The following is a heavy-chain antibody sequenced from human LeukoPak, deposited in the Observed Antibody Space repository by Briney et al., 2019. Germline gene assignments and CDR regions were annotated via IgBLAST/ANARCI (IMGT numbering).Heavy chain of an antibody. J-gene: IGHJ3*02. V-gene: IGHV4-39*01. CDR3: ASPSKLVISRGGFDI. D-gene: IGHD3-22*01. CDR2: IYFSET. CDR1: GASFSDTTYY. Sequence: SETLSPTCTVSGASFSDTTYYWAWIRQPPGKGLEWIGSIYFSETKYNPSLKSRITISGDTSKNQFSLKLSSVTAADTAVYYCASPSKLVISRGGFDIWGQGKMVTVSA.